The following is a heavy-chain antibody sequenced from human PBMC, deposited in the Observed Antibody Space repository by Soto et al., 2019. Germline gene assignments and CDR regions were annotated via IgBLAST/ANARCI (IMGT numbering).Heavy chain of an antibody. CDR2: ISSSSSTI. D-gene: IGHD3-3*01. Sequence: GGSLRLSCAASGFTFSSYSMNWFRQAPGKGLEWVSYISSSSSTIYYADSVKGRFTISRDNAKNSLYLQMNSLRDEDTGVYYCARDQGSYYDFWSGALWGQGTLVTVSS. J-gene: IGHJ4*02. CDR3: ARDQGSYYDFWSGAL. V-gene: IGHV3-48*02. CDR1: GFTFSSYS.